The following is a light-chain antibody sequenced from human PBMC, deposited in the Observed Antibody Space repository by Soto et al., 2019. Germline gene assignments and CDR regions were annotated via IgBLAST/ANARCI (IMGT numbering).Light chain of an antibody. Sequence: EIVLTQSPATLSFSPGEIATLSFGAIQSVSSYLAWYQQKPVQAPRLLIYGSSTRTTGIPARFSGSGSGTDFTLTISRLEPEDFALYYCQQYGSSAPITFGQGTRLEIK. V-gene: IGKV3-20*01. CDR1: QSVSSY. CDR3: QQYGSSAPIT. CDR2: GSS. J-gene: IGKJ5*01.